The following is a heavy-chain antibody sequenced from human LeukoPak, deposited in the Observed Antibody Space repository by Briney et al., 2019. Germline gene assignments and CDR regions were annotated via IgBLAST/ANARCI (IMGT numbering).Heavy chain of an antibody. D-gene: IGHD4-17*01. CDR2: IYPGDSDT. J-gene: IGHJ4*02. Sequence: GESLKISCKASGYSFTTYWIAWVRQMPGKGLEWMGIIYPGDSDTRYSPSFQGQVTISADKSISTAYMELSRLRSDDTAVYYCARELTLVGDGDYEDYWGQGTLVTVSS. CDR1: GYSFTTYW. V-gene: IGHV5-51*01. CDR3: ARELTLVGDGDYEDY.